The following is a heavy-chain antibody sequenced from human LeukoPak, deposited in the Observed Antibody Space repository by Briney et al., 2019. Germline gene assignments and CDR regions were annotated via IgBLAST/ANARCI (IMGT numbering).Heavy chain of an antibody. CDR3: VRGVADSYGQFDN. CDR2: INPDGSTT. J-gene: IGHJ4*02. Sequence: SRRSLRLSCAASGFSISTYWIHWVRQAPGKGLVWVSRINPDGSTTYYADSVKGRITISRDNAKNTLYLQMNSLRAEDTAVYYCVRGVADSYGQFDNWGQGTLVTVSS. V-gene: IGHV3-74*01. D-gene: IGHD3-10*01. CDR1: GFSISTYW.